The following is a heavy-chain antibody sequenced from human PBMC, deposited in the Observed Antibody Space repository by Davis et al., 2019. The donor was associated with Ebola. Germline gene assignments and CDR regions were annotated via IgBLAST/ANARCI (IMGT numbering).Heavy chain of an antibody. J-gene: IGHJ5*02. Sequence: GGSLRLSCAASGFTFSSYAMHWVRQAPGKGLEWVAVISYDGSNKYYADSVKGRFTISRDNAKNSLYLQMNSLRAEDTALYHCARVNAVTGYSRFDLWGQGTLVTVSS. CDR2: ISYDGSNK. D-gene: IGHD3-9*01. V-gene: IGHV3-30-3*01. CDR1: GFTFSSYA. CDR3: ARVNAVTGYSRFDL.